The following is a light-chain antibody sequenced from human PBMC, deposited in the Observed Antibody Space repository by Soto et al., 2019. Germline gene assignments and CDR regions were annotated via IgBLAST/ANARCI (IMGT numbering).Light chain of an antibody. Sequence: DIQMTQSPSYLSASVGDRVTSTCRASQGIRDALGWYQQKPGKAPKRLIYAASSLQSGVPSRFSGSGSGTEFTLTISSLQPEDFATYYCLQHNSYPQTFGQGTKVEMK. CDR2: AAS. CDR1: QGIRDA. CDR3: LQHNSYPQT. J-gene: IGKJ1*01. V-gene: IGKV1-17*01.